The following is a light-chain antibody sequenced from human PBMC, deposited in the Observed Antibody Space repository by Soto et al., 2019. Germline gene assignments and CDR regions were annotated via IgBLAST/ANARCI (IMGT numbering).Light chain of an antibody. CDR1: SSNIGAGYD. V-gene: IGLV1-40*01. CDR2: GNS. J-gene: IGLJ3*02. CDR3: AAWDDSLNGPV. Sequence: QSVLTQPPSVSGAPGQRVTISCTGSSSNIGAGYDLHWYQQLPGTAPKLLIYGNSNRPSGVPDRFSGSKSGASASLAISGLQSEDEADYYWAAWDDSLNGPVFGGGTKLTVL.